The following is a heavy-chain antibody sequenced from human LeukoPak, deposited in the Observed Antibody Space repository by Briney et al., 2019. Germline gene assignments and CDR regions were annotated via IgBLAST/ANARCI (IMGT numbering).Heavy chain of an antibody. J-gene: IGHJ5*02. D-gene: IGHD2-15*01. V-gene: IGHV4-39*01. CDR2: IYYSGST. Sequence: SETLSLTCTVSGGFISSSSYYWGWIRQPPGKGLEWIGSIYYSGSTYYNPSLKSRVTISVDTSKNQFSLKLSSVTAADTAVYYCAGEDIVVVVAATISNWFDPWGQGTLVTVSS. CDR1: GGFISSSSYY. CDR3: AGEDIVVVVAATISNWFDP.